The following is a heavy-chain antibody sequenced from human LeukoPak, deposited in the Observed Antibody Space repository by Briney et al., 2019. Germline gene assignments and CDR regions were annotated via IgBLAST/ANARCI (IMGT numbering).Heavy chain of an antibody. V-gene: IGHV3-15*01. D-gene: IGHD2-21*02. Sequence: GGSLRLSCAASGFTFSNAWMSWVRQAPGKGLEWVGRIKSKTDGGTTDYAAPVKGRFTISRDDSKNTLYLQMNSLRAEDTAVYYCARVGLVTEYYFDYWGQGTLVTVSS. J-gene: IGHJ4*02. CDR3: ARVGLVTEYYFDY. CDR2: IKSKTDGGTT. CDR1: GFTFSNAW.